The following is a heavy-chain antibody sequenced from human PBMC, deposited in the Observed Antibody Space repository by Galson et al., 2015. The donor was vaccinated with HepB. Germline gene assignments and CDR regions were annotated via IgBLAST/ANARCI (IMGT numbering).Heavy chain of an antibody. J-gene: IGHJ1*01. CDR1: GGTFSSYA. V-gene: IGHV1-69*04. CDR2: IIPILGIA. D-gene: IGHD6-13*01. Sequence: SVKVSCKASGGTFSSYAISWVRQAPGQGLEWMGRIIPILGIANYAQKFQGRVTITADKSTSTAYMELSSLRSEDTAVYYCATGEGSSWYWGLQHWGQGTLVTVSS. CDR3: ATGEGSSWYWGLQH.